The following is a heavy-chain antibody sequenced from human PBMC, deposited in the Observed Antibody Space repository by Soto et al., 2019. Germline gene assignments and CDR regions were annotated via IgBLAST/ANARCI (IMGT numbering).Heavy chain of an antibody. Sequence: QLLLHEPGSGLAQPSQTLSLTCAVSGGSISSVRYSWSWNRQPPGKGLVWIGYIYHSGSSYYNPCLKSRVIIALDRSKNQFYLMMSSVTAADTAVYYCAAGAFFGLVLLDCWGQGTLVIVS. CDR1: GGSISSVRYS. D-gene: IGHD3-3*01. CDR3: AAGAFFGLVLLDC. J-gene: IGHJ4*02. CDR2: IYHSGSS. V-gene: IGHV4-30-2*01.